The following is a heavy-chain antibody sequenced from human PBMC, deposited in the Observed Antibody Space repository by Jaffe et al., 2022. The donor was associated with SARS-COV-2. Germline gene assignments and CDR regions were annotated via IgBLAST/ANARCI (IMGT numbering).Heavy chain of an antibody. J-gene: IGHJ6*02. Sequence: QVQLQESGPGLVKPSQTLSLTCTVSGGSISRGSYYWTWIRQPAGKGLEWIGRIYTSGSTNYNPSLKSRVTISVDTSKNQFSLKLNSVTAADTAVYYCARGEFSMIVVEGYYYYGMDVWGQGTTVTVSS. CDR3: ARGEFSMIVVEGYYYYGMDV. D-gene: IGHD3-22*01. CDR1: GGSISRGSYY. V-gene: IGHV4-61*02. CDR2: IYTSGST.